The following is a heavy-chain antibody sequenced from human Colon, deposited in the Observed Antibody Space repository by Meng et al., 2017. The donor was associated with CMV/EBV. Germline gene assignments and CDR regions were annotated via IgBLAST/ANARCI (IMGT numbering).Heavy chain of an antibody. CDR2: IYIGGTTT. Sequence: GESLKISCAVSGFPVSANYMAWFRQAPGKGLEWVSIIYIGGTTTLYADSVRGRFPISKDNSKNTLYLQMGSLRDEDTAVYYCAREWYFRGFENWGQGTLVTVSS. V-gene: IGHV3-53*01. D-gene: IGHD2-15*01. J-gene: IGHJ1*01. CDR3: AREWYFRGFEN. CDR1: GFPVSANY.